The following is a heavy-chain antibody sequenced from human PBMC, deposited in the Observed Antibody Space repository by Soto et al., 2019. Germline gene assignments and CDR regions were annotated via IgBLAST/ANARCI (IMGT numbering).Heavy chain of an antibody. CDR3: ARHRYQLPHNWFDP. CDR2: IYTSGST. V-gene: IGHV4-4*07. J-gene: IGHJ5*02. Sequence: XATLSLTCTVSGGSISSYYGSWIGQPAGKGLEWIGRIYTSGSTNYNPSLTSRVTMSVDTSKNQFSLKLSSVTAADTAVYYCARHRYQLPHNWFDPWGQGTLVTVSS. CDR1: GGSISSYY. D-gene: IGHD2-2*01.